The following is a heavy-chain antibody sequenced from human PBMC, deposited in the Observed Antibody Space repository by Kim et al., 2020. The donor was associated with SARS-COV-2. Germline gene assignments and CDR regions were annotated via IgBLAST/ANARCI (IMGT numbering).Heavy chain of an antibody. CDR2: T. CDR3: SIDSAPSVLLYY. V-gene: IGHV3-48*03. D-gene: IGHD3-10*01. Sequence: TYYASTVKGRFPISRDNTKNSLFLHMDSLIPEDTAVYYCSIDSAPSVLLYYWGQGTLVTVSA. J-gene: IGHJ4*02.